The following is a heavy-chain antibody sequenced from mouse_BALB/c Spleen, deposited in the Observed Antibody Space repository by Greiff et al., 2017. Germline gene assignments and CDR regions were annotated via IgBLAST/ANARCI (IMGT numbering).Heavy chain of an antibody. CDR3: ARNLLNLYFDY. CDR1: GFSLTSYG. J-gene: IGHJ2*01. Sequence: VMLVESGPGLVQPSQSLSITCTVSGFSLTSYGVHWVRQSPGKGLEWLGVIWSGGSTDYNAAFISRLSISKDNSKSQVFFKMNSLQANDTAIYYCARNLLNLYFDYWGQGTTLTVSS. D-gene: IGHD5-1*01. V-gene: IGHV2-2*02. CDR2: IWSGGST.